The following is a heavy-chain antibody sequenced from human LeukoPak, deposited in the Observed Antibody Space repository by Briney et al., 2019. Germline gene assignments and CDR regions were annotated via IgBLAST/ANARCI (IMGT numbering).Heavy chain of an antibody. CDR2: IKQDGSEK. CDR3: ARASEAGTTGY. J-gene: IGHJ4*02. CDR1: GLAFNKYW. Sequence: GGSLRLSCEASGLAFNKYWMTWVRQAPGKGLEWVANIKQDGSEKNYVDSVKGRFTISRDNAKNSLSLRMNSLSAEDTAVYYCARASEAGTTGYWGQGTLVTVSS. D-gene: IGHD1-1*01. V-gene: IGHV3-7*01.